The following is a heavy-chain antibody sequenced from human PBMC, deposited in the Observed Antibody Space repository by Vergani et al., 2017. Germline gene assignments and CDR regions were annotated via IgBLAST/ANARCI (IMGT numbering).Heavy chain of an antibody. J-gene: IGHJ6*02. Sequence: QVQLQESGPGLVKPSGTLSLTCAVSGGSISSSNWWSWVRQPPGKGLEWIGEICHSGSTNYNPSLKSRVTISVDKSKNQFSLKPGSVTAADTAVYYCAGTNGDYYYYYGMDVWGQGTTVTVSS. V-gene: IGHV4-4*02. D-gene: IGHD4-17*01. CDR2: ICHSGST. CDR3: AGTNGDYYYYYGMDV. CDR1: GGSISSSNW.